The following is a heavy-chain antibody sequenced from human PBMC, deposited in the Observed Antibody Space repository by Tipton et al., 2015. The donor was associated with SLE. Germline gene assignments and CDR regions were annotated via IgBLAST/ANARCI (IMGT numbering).Heavy chain of an antibody. CDR2: IYPSDSGT. CDR3: ARSVGATPFDF. Sequence: QSGAEVKKPGESLKISCKASGDSFTTIWIAWVRQMPGKGLEWMGVIYPSDSGTTYSPSFQGQVTISADKSISTAYLQWSSLKASDTAIYYCARSVGATPFDFWGQGTLVTVSS. CDR1: GDSFTTIW. D-gene: IGHD1-26*01. J-gene: IGHJ4*02. V-gene: IGHV5-51*03.